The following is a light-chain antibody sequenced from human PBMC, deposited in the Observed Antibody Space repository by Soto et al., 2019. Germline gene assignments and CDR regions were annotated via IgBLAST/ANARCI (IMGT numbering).Light chain of an antibody. CDR1: QSISSY. V-gene: IGKV1-39*01. Sequence: DIQMTQSPSSLSASVGDRVTITCRASQSISSYLNWYQQKPGKAPKPLIYAASSLQSGVPSRFSGSGSGTDFTLTISSLQPEDFATYYCQQSYSTPTFGPGTKVD. CDR3: QQSYSTPT. CDR2: AAS. J-gene: IGKJ3*01.